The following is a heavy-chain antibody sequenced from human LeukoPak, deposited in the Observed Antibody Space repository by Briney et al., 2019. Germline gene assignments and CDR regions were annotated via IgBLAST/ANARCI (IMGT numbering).Heavy chain of an antibody. CDR2: ITPETGGT. D-gene: IGHD1-26*01. CDR1: GYIFTGHI. CDR3: SREERESGGMDV. Sequence: ASVKVSCKDSGYIFTGHIIHWVRQAPGQGLEWMGRITPETGGTNYAQKFDGRVTMTRDTSITTAYLELSRVRYDDTAVYYCSREERESGGMDVWGQGTTVTVSS. J-gene: IGHJ6*02. V-gene: IGHV1-2*06.